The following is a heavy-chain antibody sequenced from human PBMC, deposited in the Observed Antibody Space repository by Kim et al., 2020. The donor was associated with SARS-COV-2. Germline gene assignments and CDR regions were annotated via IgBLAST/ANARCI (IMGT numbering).Heavy chain of an antibody. CDR3: ARDVSGSYLSWFDP. V-gene: IGHV4-59*01. Sequence: NPSLKNRVHISVDTSKNQFSLKLSSVTAADTGVYYCARDVSGSYLSWFDPWGQGTLVTVSS. D-gene: IGHD1-26*01. J-gene: IGHJ5*02.